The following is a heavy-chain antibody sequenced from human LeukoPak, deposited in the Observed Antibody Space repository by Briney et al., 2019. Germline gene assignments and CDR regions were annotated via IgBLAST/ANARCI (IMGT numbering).Heavy chain of an antibody. V-gene: IGHV3-11*04. CDR1: GFTFSDYY. D-gene: IGHD1-20*01. Sequence: GGSLRLSCAASGFTFSDYYMSWIRQAPGKGLEWVSYISSSGSTIYYADSVKGRFTISRDNAKNSLYLQMNSLRAEDTAVYYCARDSGDNWNPSPEIDYWGQGTLVTVSS. J-gene: IGHJ4*02. CDR2: ISSSGSTI. CDR3: ARDSGDNWNPSPEIDY.